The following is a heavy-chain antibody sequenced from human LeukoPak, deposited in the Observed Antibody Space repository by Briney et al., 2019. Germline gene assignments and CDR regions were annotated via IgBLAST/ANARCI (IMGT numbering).Heavy chain of an antibody. J-gene: IGHJ4*02. D-gene: IGHD3-22*01. CDR1: GFTFSSYA. CDR3: AKEPSYDSSGYPIDY. Sequence: GGSLRLSCAASGFTFSSYAMSWVRQAPGKGLECVSAISGSGGSTYYADSVKGRFTISRDNSKNTLYLQMNSLRAEDTAVYYCAKEPSYDSSGYPIDYWGQGTLVTVSS. V-gene: IGHV3-23*01. CDR2: ISGSGGST.